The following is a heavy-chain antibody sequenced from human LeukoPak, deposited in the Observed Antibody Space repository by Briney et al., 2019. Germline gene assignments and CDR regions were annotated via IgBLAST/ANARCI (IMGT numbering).Heavy chain of an antibody. CDR3: ARQVYCGGDCYYSTPVDY. CDR2: IKQDGSEK. D-gene: IGHD2-21*02. CDR1: GFTFSSYW. V-gene: IGHV3-7*01. Sequence: GGSLRLSCAASGFTFSSYWMSWVRQAPGKGLEWVANIKQDGSEKYYVDSVKGRFTISRDNAKNSLYLQMNSLRAEDTAVYYCARQVYCGGDCYYSTPVDYWGQGTLVTVSS. J-gene: IGHJ4*02.